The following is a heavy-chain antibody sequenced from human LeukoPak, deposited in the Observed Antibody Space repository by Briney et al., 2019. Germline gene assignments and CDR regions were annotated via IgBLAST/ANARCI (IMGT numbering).Heavy chain of an antibody. CDR3: ARSMVRGVINWFDP. D-gene: IGHD3-10*01. J-gene: IGHJ5*02. CDR2: IYTSGST. V-gene: IGHV4-61*02. CDR1: GGSICSGSYY. Sequence: SQTLSLTCTVSGGSICSGSYYWSWIRQPAGKGLECIGRIYTSGSTNYSPSLKSRVTISVDTSKNQFSLKLRSVTAADTAVYYCARSMVRGVINWFDPWGQGTLVTVSS.